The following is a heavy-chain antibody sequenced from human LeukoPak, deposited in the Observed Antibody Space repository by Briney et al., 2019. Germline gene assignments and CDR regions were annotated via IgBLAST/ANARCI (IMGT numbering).Heavy chain of an antibody. CDR2: ISSSSSYI. J-gene: IGHJ6*03. CDR1: GFTFSSYS. Sequence: GGSLRLSCAASGFTFSSYSMNWVRQAPGKGLEWVSSISSSSSYIYYADSVKGRFTISRDNAKNSLYLQMNSLRAEDTAVYYCARDQAPAAMLTDYYYYMDVWGKGTTVTISS. D-gene: IGHD2-2*01. CDR3: ARDQAPAAMLTDYYYYMDV. V-gene: IGHV3-21*01.